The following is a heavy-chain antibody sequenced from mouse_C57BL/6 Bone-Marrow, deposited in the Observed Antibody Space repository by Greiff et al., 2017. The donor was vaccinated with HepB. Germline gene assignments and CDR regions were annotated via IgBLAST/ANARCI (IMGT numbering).Heavy chain of an antibody. Sequence: EVQLVESGPGLVKPSQSLSLTCSVTGYSITSGYYWNWIRQFPGNKLEWMGYISYDGSNNYNPSLKNRISITRDTSKNQFFLKLNSVTTEDTATYYGARGHYGSSYAWFAYGGQGTLVTVSA. V-gene: IGHV3-6*01. CDR1: GYSITSGYY. CDR2: ISYDGSN. D-gene: IGHD1-1*01. J-gene: IGHJ3*01. CDR3: ARGHYGSSYAWFAY.